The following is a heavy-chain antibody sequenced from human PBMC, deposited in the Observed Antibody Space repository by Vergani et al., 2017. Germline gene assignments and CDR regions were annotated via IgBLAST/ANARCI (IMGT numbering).Heavy chain of an antibody. D-gene: IGHD2-2*01. CDR3: TTDWYCSSTSCPYFDY. CDR2: IKSKTDGGTT. CDR1: GFTFSNAW. J-gene: IGHJ4*02. V-gene: IGHV3-15*01. Sequence: VQLVESGGGVVQPGGSLRLSCGASGFTFSNAWMSWVRQAPGKGLEWVGRIKSKTDGGTTDYAAPVKGRFTISRDDSKNTLYLQMNSLKTEDTAVYYCTTDWYCSSTSCPYFDYWGQGTLVTVSS.